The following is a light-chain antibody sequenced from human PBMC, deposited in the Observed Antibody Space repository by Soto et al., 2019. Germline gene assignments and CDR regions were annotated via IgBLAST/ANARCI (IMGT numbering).Light chain of an antibody. CDR3: SAWDDRLGGPV. V-gene: IGLV1-47*02. J-gene: IGLJ1*01. CDR1: SSNIGSYY. CDR2: SNN. Sequence: QYVLTQRPSASGTPGQRVTISCSGSSSNIGSYYVYWYQQFPGTASRLLIHSNNRRPSGYPDRFSGSKSGTSASLAISGLRSEDEADYYCSAWDDRLGGPVFGTGTALTVL.